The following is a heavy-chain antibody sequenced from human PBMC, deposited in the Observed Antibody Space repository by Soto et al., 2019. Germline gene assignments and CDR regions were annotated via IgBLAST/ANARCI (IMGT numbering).Heavy chain of an antibody. J-gene: IGHJ6*02. D-gene: IGHD5-18*01. CDR3: ARVPVDTAMVTGGAAAGTYYYYGMDV. CDR2: IIPIFGTA. Sequence: QVQLVQSGAEVKKPGSSVKVSCKASGGTFSSYAISWVRQAPGQGLEWMGGIIPIFGTANYAQKFQGRVTITADKSTSTAYMELSSLRSEDTAVYYCARVPVDTAMVTGGAAAGTYYYYGMDVWGQGTTVTVSS. CDR1: GGTFSSYA. V-gene: IGHV1-69*06.